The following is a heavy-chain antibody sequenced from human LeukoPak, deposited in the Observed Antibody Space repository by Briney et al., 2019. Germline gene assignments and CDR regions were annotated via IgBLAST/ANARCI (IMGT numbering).Heavy chain of an antibody. CDR2: IYSGGST. CDR1: GFTVGNNY. CDR3: ARDTPGIAASVNGG. Sequence: PGGSLRLSCTASGFTVGNNYMNWVRQAPGKGLEWVSLIYSGGSTYYADSVKGRFTTSRDNSKNTLYLQMNSLRAEDTAVYYCARDTPGIAASVNGGWGQGTLVTVSS. V-gene: IGHV3-53*01. D-gene: IGHD6-13*01. J-gene: IGHJ4*02.